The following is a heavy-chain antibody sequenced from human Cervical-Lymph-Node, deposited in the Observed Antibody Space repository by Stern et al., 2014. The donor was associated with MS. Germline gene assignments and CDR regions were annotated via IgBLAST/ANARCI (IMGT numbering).Heavy chain of an antibody. CDR3: ARGGAVTSSEYYFDY. CDR2: ISYDGSDN. J-gene: IGHJ4*02. V-gene: IGHV3-30*01. CDR1: GFTFSYHA. D-gene: IGHD4-17*01. Sequence: VQLVESGGGVVQPGRSLRLSCAASGFTFSYHAMHWVRQAPGKGLEWVAVISYDGSDNYYEGSVRGRFTLSRDNSKNTRYLQMTSLRAEDPAVYYCARGGAVTSSEYYFDYWGQGTLVTVSS.